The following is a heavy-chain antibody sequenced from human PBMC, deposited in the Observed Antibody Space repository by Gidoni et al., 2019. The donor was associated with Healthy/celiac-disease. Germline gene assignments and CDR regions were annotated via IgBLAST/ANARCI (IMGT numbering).Heavy chain of an antibody. J-gene: IGHJ4*02. Sequence: QVQLVESGGGVVQPGRSLRLSCAASGFTFSSYAMHWVRQAPGKGLGWVAVISYDGSNKYYADSVKGRFTISRDNSKNTLYLQMNSLRAEDTAVYYCARSRGVRGHYFDYWGQGTLVTVSS. V-gene: IGHV3-30-3*01. D-gene: IGHD3-10*01. CDR2: ISYDGSNK. CDR1: GFTFSSYA. CDR3: ARSRGVRGHYFDY.